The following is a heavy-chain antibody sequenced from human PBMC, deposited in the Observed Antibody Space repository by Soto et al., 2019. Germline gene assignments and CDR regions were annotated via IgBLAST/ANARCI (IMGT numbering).Heavy chain of an antibody. V-gene: IGHV1-69*02. CDR1: GGTFSSYT. D-gene: IGHD2-15*01. CDR3: ATLGWPGDY. J-gene: IGHJ4*02. Sequence: QVQLVQSGAEVKKPGSSVKVSCKASGGTFSSYTISWVRQAPGQGLEWMGRIIPILGIANYAQKLQGRVTITADKSTSTGYMEQSSLRSEDTAVYYCATLGWPGDYWGQGTLVTVSS. CDR2: IIPILGIA.